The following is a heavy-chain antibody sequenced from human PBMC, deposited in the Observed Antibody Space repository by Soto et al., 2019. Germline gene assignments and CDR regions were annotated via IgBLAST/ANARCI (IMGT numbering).Heavy chain of an antibody. J-gene: IGHJ4*02. CDR1: GFTFSSYA. CDR3: AKNLGYSRRFRAGHDY. Sequence: EVQLLESGGGLVQPGGSLRLSCAASGFTFSSYAMSWVRQAPGKGLEWVSAISGSGGSTYYADSVKGRFTISRDNSKNTLYLQMSSLRAEDTAVYYCAKNLGYSRRFRAGHDYWGQGTLVTVSS. CDR2: ISGSGGST. D-gene: IGHD6-13*01. V-gene: IGHV3-23*01.